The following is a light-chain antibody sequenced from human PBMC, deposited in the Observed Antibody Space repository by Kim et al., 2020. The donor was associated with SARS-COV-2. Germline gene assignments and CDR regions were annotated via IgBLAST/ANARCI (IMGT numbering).Light chain of an antibody. CDR1: QSISSNY. Sequence: LSPGERATLSCRASQSISSNYLAWYQQKPGQAPRLLIYGASSRATGIPDRFSGSGSGTDFTLTISRLEPEDFAVYYCQQYGTSPYTFGQGTKLEIK. CDR2: GAS. CDR3: QQYGTSPYT. J-gene: IGKJ2*01. V-gene: IGKV3-20*01.